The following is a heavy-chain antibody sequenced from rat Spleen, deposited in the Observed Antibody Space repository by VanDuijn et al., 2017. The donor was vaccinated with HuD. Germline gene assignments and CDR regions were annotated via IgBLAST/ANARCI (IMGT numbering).Heavy chain of an antibody. CDR1: GLSFSNYD. CDR2: ISYDGTAT. Sequence: EVQLVESGGGLVQPGWSMKLSCAASGLSFSNYDMAWVRQAPTKGLEWVASISYDGTATYYRDSVKGRFTLSRDNAKNTQYLQMDSLRSEDTATYYCARGGYTTDYFYVGWFAYWGQGTLVTVSS. J-gene: IGHJ3*01. CDR3: ARGGYTTDYFYVGWFAY. D-gene: IGHD1-6*01. V-gene: IGHV5S13*01.